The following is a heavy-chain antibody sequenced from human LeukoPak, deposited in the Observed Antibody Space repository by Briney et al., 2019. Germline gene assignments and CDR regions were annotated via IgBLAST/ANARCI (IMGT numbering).Heavy chain of an antibody. J-gene: IGHJ4*02. CDR2: ISGSGGST. CDR3: AKVFFGYCSGGSCDFDY. D-gene: IGHD2-15*01. Sequence: GGSLRLSCAASGFTFSSCAMSWVRQAPGKGLEWVSAISGSGGSTYYADSVKGRFTISRDNSKNTLYLQMNSLRAEDTAVYYCAKVFFGYCSGGSCDFDYWGQGTLVTVSS. V-gene: IGHV3-23*01. CDR1: GFTFSSCA.